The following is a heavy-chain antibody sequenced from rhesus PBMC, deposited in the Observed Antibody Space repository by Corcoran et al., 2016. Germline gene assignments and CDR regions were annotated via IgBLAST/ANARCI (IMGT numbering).Heavy chain of an antibody. CDR1: GGSISGYYN. CDR2: VYSITART. D-gene: IGHD2-39*02. CDR3: ARQGYTDHLGGLDS. Sequence: QVQLQESGPGLVKPSETLSLTCTVSGGSISGYYNCNWIRPSPGKGLEWLGAVYSITARTNYNPSLKSRVTIAKDTAKNQFSRRLTSVTAADTAVYYCARQGYTDHLGGLDSWGQGVVVTVSS. V-gene: IGHV4-143*01. J-gene: IGHJ6*01.